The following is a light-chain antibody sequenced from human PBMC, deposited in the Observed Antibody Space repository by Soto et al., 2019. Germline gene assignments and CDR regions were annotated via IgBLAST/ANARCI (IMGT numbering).Light chain of an antibody. V-gene: IGKV3-11*01. CDR1: QSVSSN. Sequence: EIVMTQSPATLSVSPGERATLSCRASQSVSSNLAWYQQKPGQAPRLLIYDASNRATGIPARSSGSGSGTDFTLTISSLEPEDFAVYYCQQRSNWPPTFGQGTRLE. CDR2: DAS. J-gene: IGKJ5*01. CDR3: QQRSNWPPT.